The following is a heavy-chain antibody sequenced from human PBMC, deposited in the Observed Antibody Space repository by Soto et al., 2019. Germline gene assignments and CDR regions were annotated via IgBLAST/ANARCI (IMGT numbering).Heavy chain of an antibody. D-gene: IGHD2-2*01. CDR2: IDIGGNT. CDR1: GFSVTNNY. V-gene: IGHV3-66*01. Sequence: VQVVESGGGLVQPGGSLRLSCAASGFSVTNNYMNWVRQAPGKGLEWVSIIDIGGNTYYADSVKDRFTISRDNSRNKLYVHMDSLRAEDTAVYYCARGRGSTGYLDREHYFDSWGQGTLVTVS. CDR3: ARGRGSTGYLDREHYFDS. J-gene: IGHJ4*02.